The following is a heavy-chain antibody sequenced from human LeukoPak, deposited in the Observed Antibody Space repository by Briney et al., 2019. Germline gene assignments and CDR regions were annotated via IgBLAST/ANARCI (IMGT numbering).Heavy chain of an antibody. CDR1: GFTFSSYA. D-gene: IGHD2-2*01. J-gene: IGHJ4*02. Sequence: GWSLRLSCAASGFTFSSYAMSWVRQAPGKGLEWVSAISGSGGSTYYADSVKGRFTISRDNSKNTLYPQRNSLRAEATAVYYCAKGHIIVVVPAAYDYWGQGTLVTVSS. CDR2: ISGSGGST. V-gene: IGHV3-23*01. CDR3: AKGHIIVVVPAAYDY.